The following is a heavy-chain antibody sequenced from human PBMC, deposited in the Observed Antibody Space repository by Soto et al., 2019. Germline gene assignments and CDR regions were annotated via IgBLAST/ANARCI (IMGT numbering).Heavy chain of an antibody. V-gene: IGHV4-30-2*01. CDR1: GDSISRGGYS. D-gene: IGHD6-6*01. CDR3: ARGSSSYYDYGMDV. CDR2: IYDSGST. J-gene: IGHJ6*02. Sequence: SETLSLTCAASGDSISRGGYSWTWIRQPPGKALEWIGNIYDSGSTSYNPSLKSRVTISVDRSKNQFSLKLTSVTAADTAVYFCARGSSSYYDYGMDVWGQGTTVTVSS.